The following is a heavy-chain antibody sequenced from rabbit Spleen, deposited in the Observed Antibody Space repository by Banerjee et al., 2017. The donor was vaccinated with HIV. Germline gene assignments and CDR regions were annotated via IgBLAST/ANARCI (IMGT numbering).Heavy chain of an antibody. V-gene: IGHV1S45*01. D-gene: IGHD2-1*01. CDR2: IYGGVIGST. J-gene: IGHJ4*01. CDR1: GFSFSTDYY. CDR3: ARGSATMTMVITGFYFNL. Sequence: QEQLVESGGGLVQPGGSLKLSCKASGFSFSTDYYMCWVRQAPGKGLECIACIYGGVIGSTYYATWAKGRFTISKTSSTTVTLQMTSLTAADTATHFCARGSATMTMVITGFYFNLWGPGTLVTVS.